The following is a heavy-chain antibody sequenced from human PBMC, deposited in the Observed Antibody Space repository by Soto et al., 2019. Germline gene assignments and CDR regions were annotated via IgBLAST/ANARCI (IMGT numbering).Heavy chain of an antibody. CDR3: ARLSPTYSSSWYGYFQH. D-gene: IGHD6-13*01. J-gene: IGHJ1*01. V-gene: IGHV4-39*01. CDR1: GGSISSSSYY. CDR2: IYYSGST. Sequence: QLQLQESGPGLVKPSETLSLTCTVSGGSISSSSYYWGWIRQPPGKGLEWIGSIYYSGSTYYNPSLKSRVTISVDTSKNQFSLKLSSVTAADTAVYYCARLSPTYSSSWYGYFQHWGQGTLVTVSS.